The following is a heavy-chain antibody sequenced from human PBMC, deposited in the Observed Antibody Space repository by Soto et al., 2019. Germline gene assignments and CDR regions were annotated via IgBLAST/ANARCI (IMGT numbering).Heavy chain of an antibody. D-gene: IGHD1-1*01. CDR2: IYYSGST. J-gene: IGHJ6*02. CDR3: ARIPRWVGRNDKYYYGMDV. V-gene: IGHV4-61*05. Sequence: SETPSITCTVCGGSICGSNYSWGWIRQPPGKGLEWIGYIYYSGSTNYKPSLKSRVIISVDTSKNQFSLRLTSVTAADTAVYYCARIPRWVGRNDKYYYGMDVWGQGTTVTVSS. CDR1: GGSICGSNYS.